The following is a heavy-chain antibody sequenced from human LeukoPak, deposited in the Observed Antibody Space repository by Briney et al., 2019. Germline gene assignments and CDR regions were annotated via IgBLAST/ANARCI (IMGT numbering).Heavy chain of an antibody. CDR1: GGSFSSYY. Sequence: SETLSLTCAVYGGSFSSYYWSWIRQPAGKGLEWIGRIYTSGSTNYNPSLKSRVTMSVDTSKNQFSLKLSSVTAADTAVYYCASYSSSRKFADWGPGTLVTASP. D-gene: IGHD6-6*01. CDR2: IYTSGST. CDR3: ASYSSSRKFAD. J-gene: IGHJ4*02. V-gene: IGHV4-59*10.